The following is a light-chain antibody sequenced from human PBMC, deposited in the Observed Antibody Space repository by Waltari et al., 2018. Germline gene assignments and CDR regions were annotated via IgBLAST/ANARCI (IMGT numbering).Light chain of an antibody. J-gene: IGLJ2*01. CDR1: ALPKQY. Sequence: SYELTQPPSVSVSPGQTARITCSGDALPKQYVYWYQQKSGQDPILVMYKARERPAGIPERFSGSSSGTTVTLTISGVQAEDEADYHCQSGDNSGTNRVLFGGGTKLTVL. CDR3: QSGDNSGTNRVL. V-gene: IGLV3-25*03. CDR2: KAR.